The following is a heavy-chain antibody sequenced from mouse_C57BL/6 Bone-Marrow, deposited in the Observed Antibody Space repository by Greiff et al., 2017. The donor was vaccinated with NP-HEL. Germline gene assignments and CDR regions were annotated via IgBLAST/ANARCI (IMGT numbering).Heavy chain of an antibody. J-gene: IGHJ3*01. CDR3: ARWFSY. CDR2: ISSGGSYT. CDR1: GFTFSSYG. Sequence: EVMLVESGGDLVKPGGSLKLSCAASGFTFSSYGMSWVRQTPDKRLEWVATISSGGSYTYYPDSVKGRFTISRDNAKNTLYLQMSSVKSEDTAMYYCARWFSYWGQGTLVTVSA. V-gene: IGHV5-6*01.